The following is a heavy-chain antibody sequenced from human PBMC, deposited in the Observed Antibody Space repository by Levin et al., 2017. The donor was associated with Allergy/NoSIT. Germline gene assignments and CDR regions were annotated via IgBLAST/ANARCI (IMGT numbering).Heavy chain of an antibody. D-gene: IGHD2-2*03. CDR1: GGSISGGGYH. V-gene: IGHV4-31*03. Sequence: SEPLSLTCTVSGGSISGGGYHWTWIRQHPEKGLEWIGYIYYSGSTFYNPSLKSRLMISVDTSKNQFSLNVSSVTAADTAVYYCAREDGSTFDFWGQGALVTVAS. CDR2: IYYSGST. J-gene: IGHJ4*02. CDR3: AREDGSTFDF.